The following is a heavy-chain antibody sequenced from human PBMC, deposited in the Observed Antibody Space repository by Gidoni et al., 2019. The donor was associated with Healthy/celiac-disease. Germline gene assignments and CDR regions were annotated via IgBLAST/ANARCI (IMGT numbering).Heavy chain of an antibody. CDR2: ISSSSSYT. D-gene: IGHD3-10*01. J-gene: IGHJ4*02. V-gene: IGHV3-11*05. CDR3: ASNGRGVPSGY. CDR1: GFTFSDYD. Sequence: QVQLVESGGGLVKPGGSLRLSCAASGFTFSDYDMSWIRQAPGKGLGWVSYISSSSSYTNYADSVKGRFTISSDNAKNSLYLQRNSLRAEDTAVYYCASNGRGVPSGYWGQGTLVTVSS.